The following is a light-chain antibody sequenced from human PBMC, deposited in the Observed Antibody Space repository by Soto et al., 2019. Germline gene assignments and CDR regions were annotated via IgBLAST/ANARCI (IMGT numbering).Light chain of an antibody. CDR2: DVS. V-gene: IGLV2-11*01. Sequence: QSALTQPRSVSGSPGQSVTISCTGTSSDVGGYTFVSWYQHHPGKAPKLMIYDVSKRPSGVPDRFSGSKSGNTASLTISGLQAEDEADYYCCSYAGTYTYVFGGGTKVTVL. CDR1: SSDVGGYTF. CDR3: CSYAGTYTYV. J-gene: IGLJ2*01.